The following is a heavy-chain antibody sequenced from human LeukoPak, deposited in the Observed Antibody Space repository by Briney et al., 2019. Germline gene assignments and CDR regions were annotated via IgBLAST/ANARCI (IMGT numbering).Heavy chain of an antibody. CDR2: IWYDGSNK. V-gene: IGHV3-33*08. J-gene: IGHJ4*02. D-gene: IGHD3-22*01. CDR1: GFTFSSYG. CDR3: ARDGDQYDSSGQYTNPQVPY. Sequence: PGGSLRLTCAASGFTFSSYGMHWVRQAPGKGLEWVAVIWYDGSNKYYADSVKGRFTISRDNSKNTLYLQMNSLRAEDTAVYYCARDGDQYDSSGQYTNPQVPYWGQGTLVTVSS.